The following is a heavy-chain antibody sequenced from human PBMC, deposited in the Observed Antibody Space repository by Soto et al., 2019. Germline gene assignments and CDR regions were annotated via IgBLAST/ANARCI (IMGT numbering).Heavy chain of an antibody. D-gene: IGHD2-15*01. J-gene: IGHJ6*03. Sequence: EVQLVESGGGLVQPGGSLRLSCAASGFTVSSKYMSWVRQAPGKGLEWVSLMNRGGSISYADSVKGRLTISRDNSENTLYLQMRTMGVEDTAAAYWTRDDVHCSGGNGYGIPMAVWGKGTTVTVSS. CDR2: MNRGGSI. CDR3: TRDDVHCSGGNGYGIPMAV. V-gene: IGHV3-66*01. CDR1: GFTVSSKY.